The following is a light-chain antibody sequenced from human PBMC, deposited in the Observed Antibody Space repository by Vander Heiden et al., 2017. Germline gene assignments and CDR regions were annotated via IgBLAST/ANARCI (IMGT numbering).Light chain of an antibody. CDR3: QRTDCTPPLT. CDR1: QSISSY. Sequence: DIQMTQSPSSLSASVGDRVTITCRASQSISSYLNWYQQKPGKAPKLLIYAASSLQSGVPSRFSGSGFRTDFTLTSSRRQPEDFAPYYCQRTDCTPPLTFGQGTLLEIK. CDR2: AAS. V-gene: IGKV1-39*01. J-gene: IGKJ5*01.